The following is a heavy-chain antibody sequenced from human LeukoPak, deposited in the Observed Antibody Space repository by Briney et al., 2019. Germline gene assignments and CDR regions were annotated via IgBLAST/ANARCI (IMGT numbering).Heavy chain of an antibody. CDR2: INSDGSWT. J-gene: IGHJ4*02. V-gene: IGHV3-74*01. CDR3: VSFYETY. D-gene: IGHD2-2*01. CDR1: GFTFTSYT. Sequence: GGSLRLSCAASGFTFTSYTMNWVRQAPGKGLVWVSHINSDGSWTSYADSVKGRFTISKDNAKNTVYLQMNNLRAEDTAVYYCVSFYETYWGRGTLVTVSS.